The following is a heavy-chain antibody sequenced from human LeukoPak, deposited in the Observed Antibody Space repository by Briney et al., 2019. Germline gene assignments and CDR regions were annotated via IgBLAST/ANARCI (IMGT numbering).Heavy chain of an antibody. V-gene: IGHV1-2*06. J-gene: IGHJ4*02. Sequence: ASVKVSCKASGYTFTGYYMHWVRQAPGKGLEWMGRINPNSGGTNYAQKFQGRVTMTRDTSISTAYMELSRLRSDDTTVYYCARVRTAVAGTGGYKYVDYWGQGTLVTVSS. D-gene: IGHD6-19*01. CDR2: INPNSGGT. CDR3: ARVRTAVAGTGGYKYVDY. CDR1: GYTFTGYY.